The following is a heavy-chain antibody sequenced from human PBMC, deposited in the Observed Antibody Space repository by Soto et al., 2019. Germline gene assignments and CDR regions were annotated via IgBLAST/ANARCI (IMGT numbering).Heavy chain of an antibody. CDR3: ARDLYDSSGPPSFDY. J-gene: IGHJ4*02. D-gene: IGHD3-22*01. Sequence: GGSLRLSCAASGFTFSSYAMSWVRQAPGKGLEWVSAISGSGGSTYYADSVKGRFTISRDNSKNTLYLQMNSLRAEDTAVYYCARDLYDSSGPPSFDYWGQGTLVTVSS. CDR2: ISGSGGST. V-gene: IGHV3-23*01. CDR1: GFTFSSYA.